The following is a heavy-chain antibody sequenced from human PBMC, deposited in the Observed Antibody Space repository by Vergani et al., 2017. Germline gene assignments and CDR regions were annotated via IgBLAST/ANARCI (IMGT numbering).Heavy chain of an antibody. CDR1: GGTFSSYA. J-gene: IGHJ3*02. Sequence: QVQLVQSGAEVKKPGASVKVSCKASGGTFSSYAISWVRQAPGQGLEWMGGIIPIFGTANYAQKFQGRVTITADESTSTAYMELSSLRSEDTAVYYCAKDWWAVTKTDDAFDIWGQGTMVTVSS. CDR3: AKDWWAVTKTDDAFDI. CDR2: IIPIFGTA. V-gene: IGHV1-69*13. D-gene: IGHD4-17*01.